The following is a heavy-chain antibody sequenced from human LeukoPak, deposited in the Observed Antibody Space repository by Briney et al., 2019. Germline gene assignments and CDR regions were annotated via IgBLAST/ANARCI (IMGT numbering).Heavy chain of an antibody. CDR2: IYHSGST. V-gene: IGHV4-38-2*02. D-gene: IGHD1-1*01. J-gene: IGHJ3*02. CDR3: ARGTTQHAFDI. CDR1: GYSISSGYY. Sequence: SETLSLTCTVSGYSISSGYYWGWIRQPPGKGLEWIGSIYHSGSTYYNPSLKSRVTISVDTSKNQFSLKLSSVTAADTAVYYCARGTTQHAFDIWGQGTMVTVSS.